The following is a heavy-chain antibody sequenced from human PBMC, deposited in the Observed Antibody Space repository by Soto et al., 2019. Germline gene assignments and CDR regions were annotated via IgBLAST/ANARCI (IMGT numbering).Heavy chain of an antibody. Sequence: GGSLRLSCAASGFTFSSYAMSWVRQAPGKGLEWVSAISGSGGSTYYADSVKGRFTISRDNSKNTLYLQMNSLRAEDTAVYYCAKDMRSSAGFGEGDNYYYYYMDVWGKGTTVTVSS. J-gene: IGHJ6*03. CDR2: ISGSGGST. D-gene: IGHD3-10*01. CDR1: GFTFSSYA. CDR3: AKDMRSSAGFGEGDNYYYYYMDV. V-gene: IGHV3-23*01.